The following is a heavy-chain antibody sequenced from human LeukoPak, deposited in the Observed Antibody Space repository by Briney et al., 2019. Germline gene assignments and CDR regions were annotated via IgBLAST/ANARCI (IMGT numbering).Heavy chain of an antibody. V-gene: IGHV1-18*01. CDR1: GYTFTSYG. D-gene: IGHD2-2*01. CDR3: ARARMVGVPAAPYWFDP. CDR2: IRVYNGNT. J-gene: IGHJ5*02. Sequence: ASSVKVSCKASGYTFTSYGISWVRQAPGQGLEWMVWIRVYNGNTNYAQKVQGRVTMTTDTSTSTAHMELRSLRSDDTAVYYCARARMVGVPAAPYWFDPWGQGTLVTVSS.